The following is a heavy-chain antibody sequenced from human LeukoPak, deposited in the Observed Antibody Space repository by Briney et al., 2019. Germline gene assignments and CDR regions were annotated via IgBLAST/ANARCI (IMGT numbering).Heavy chain of an antibody. V-gene: IGHV3-33*08. CDR3: AGSSRIVGITSLTY. D-gene: IGHD1-26*01. Sequence: SGGSLRLSCAASGFTFSNAWMSWVRQAPGKGLEWVAVIWYDGTNKYYVDSVKGRFTISRENSKNTLFLQMNSLRAEDTAVYFCAGSSRIVGITSLTYWGQGTLVSVSS. CDR1: GFTFSNAW. J-gene: IGHJ4*02. CDR2: IWYDGTNK.